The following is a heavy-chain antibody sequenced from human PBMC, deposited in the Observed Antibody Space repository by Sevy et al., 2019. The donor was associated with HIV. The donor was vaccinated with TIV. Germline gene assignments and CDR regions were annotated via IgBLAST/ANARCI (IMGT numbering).Heavy chain of an antibody. CDR3: ASVLRGGVSDY. J-gene: IGHJ4*02. CDR2: INPESGDT. CDR1: GYTFIAHY. V-gene: IGHV1-2*02. Sequence: ASVKVSCTSSGYTFIAHYLHWVRQAPGQGLEWMGWINPESGDTRYTEKFQGRVTMTRDTSISTAYMEVITLRSDETAVYFCASVLRGGVSDYWGQGTLVTVSS. D-gene: IGHD3-10*02.